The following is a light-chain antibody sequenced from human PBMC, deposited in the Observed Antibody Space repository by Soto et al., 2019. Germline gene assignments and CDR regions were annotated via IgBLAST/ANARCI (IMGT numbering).Light chain of an antibody. CDR1: SSNIGAGYD. Sequence: QSVLTQPRSVSGAPGQRVTISCTGSSSNIGAGYDVHWYQQLPGTAPKLLIYGNSNRPSGVPDRFSGSKSGTSASLAITGLQSEDEADYYCQSYDSSLSGVVFGGGTKLTV. J-gene: IGLJ2*01. CDR2: GNS. V-gene: IGLV1-40*01. CDR3: QSYDSSLSGVV.